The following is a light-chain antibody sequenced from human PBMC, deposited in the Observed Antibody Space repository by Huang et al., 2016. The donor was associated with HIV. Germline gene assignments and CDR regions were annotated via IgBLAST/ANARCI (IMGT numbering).Light chain of an antibody. CDR3: HQYYNTPYT. Sequence: DIVMTQSPDSLAVSLGERATINCKSSQSVLDNSKNKNCLAWFKQKPGQPPKLRIYWASSRESGVPDRFSGSGSGTDFTLTISSLQAEDVAVYYCHQYYNTPYTFGQGTKLEIK. V-gene: IGKV4-1*01. J-gene: IGKJ2*01. CDR1: QSVLDNSKNKNC. CDR2: WAS.